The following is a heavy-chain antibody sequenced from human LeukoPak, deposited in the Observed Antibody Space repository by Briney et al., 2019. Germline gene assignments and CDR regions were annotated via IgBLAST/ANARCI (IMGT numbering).Heavy chain of an antibody. J-gene: IGHJ4*02. CDR2: LYSAGAT. CDR1: GFTVSNNY. CDR3: ASGGTGARKFYSDPFHY. Sequence: GGSLRLSCAASGFTVSNNYMSWVRQAPGGGLEWVSILYSAGATYYTDSVRGRFTISRDSSKNTVCLQMNSLRAEDTAVYYCASGGTGARKFYSDPFHYWGQGTLVTVSS. D-gene: IGHD2-15*01. V-gene: IGHV3-53*01.